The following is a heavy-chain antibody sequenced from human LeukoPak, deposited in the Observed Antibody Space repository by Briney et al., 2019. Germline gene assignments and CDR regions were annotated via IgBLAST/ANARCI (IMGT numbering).Heavy chain of an antibody. D-gene: IGHD2-2*01. CDR1: GGSFSSYY. CDR2: INHSGST. Sequence: PSETLSLTCAVYGGSFSSYYWSWIRQPPGKGLEWIGEINHSGSTNYNPSLKSRVTISVDTSKNQFSLKLSSVTAADTAVYYCARDDIVVVPAAMRVYNWFDPWGQGTLVTVSS. V-gene: IGHV4-34*01. J-gene: IGHJ5*02. CDR3: ARDDIVVVPAAMRVYNWFDP.